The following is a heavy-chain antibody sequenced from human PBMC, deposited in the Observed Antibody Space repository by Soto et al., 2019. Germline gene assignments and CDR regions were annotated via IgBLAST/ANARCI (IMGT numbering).Heavy chain of an antibody. V-gene: IGHV2-5*02. CDR1: GFSLMTNGVG. D-gene: IGHD6-19*01. CDR2: IYRDDDK. Sequence: ITLKESGPTLVKPTQSLTLTCTVSGFSLMTNGVGVGWFRQPPGKALEWLALIYRDDDKRYRPSLRSTVTITKNSSKNHVVLTLTNVDAVDTYTYYCAHTAPSGPHRETCNYWGQGTLVTVSS. CDR3: AHTAPSGPHRETCNY. J-gene: IGHJ4*02.